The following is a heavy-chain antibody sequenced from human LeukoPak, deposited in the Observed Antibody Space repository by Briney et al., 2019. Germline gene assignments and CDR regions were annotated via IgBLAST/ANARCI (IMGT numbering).Heavy chain of an antibody. Sequence: SETLSLTCTVSGGSISSYYWSWIRQPPGKGLEWVGYIYYSGSTNYNPSLTSRVTISVDTSNNQSSLKQSSVTAADTAVYYLARRGRVRAAFDIWGQGTMVTVSS. CDR2: IYYSGST. V-gene: IGHV4-59*08. D-gene: IGHD6-19*01. CDR1: GGSISSYY. J-gene: IGHJ3*02. CDR3: ARRGRVRAAFDI.